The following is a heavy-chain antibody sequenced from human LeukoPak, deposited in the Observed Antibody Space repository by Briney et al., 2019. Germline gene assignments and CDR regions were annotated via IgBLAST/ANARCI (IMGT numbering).Heavy chain of an antibody. D-gene: IGHD4-17*01. V-gene: IGHV4-31*03. Sequence: SQTLSLTCTVSGGSISSGGYYWSWIRQHPGKGLEWIGYIYYSGSTNYNPSLKSRVTISVDTSKNQFSLKLSSVTAADTAVYYCARDYGDERGLDYFDYWGQGTLVTVSS. CDR3: ARDYGDERGLDYFDY. CDR2: IYYSGST. J-gene: IGHJ4*02. CDR1: GGSISSGGYY.